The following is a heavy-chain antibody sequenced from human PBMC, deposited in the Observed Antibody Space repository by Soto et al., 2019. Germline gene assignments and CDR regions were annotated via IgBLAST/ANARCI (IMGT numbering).Heavy chain of an antibody. CDR2: IVVGSGNT. Sequence: GASVKVSCKASGFTFTSSAMQWVRQARGQRLEWIGWIVVGSGNTNYAQKFQERVTITRDMSTSTAYMELSSLRSEDTAVYYCAREGGYCSGGSCWNWFDPWGQGTLVTVSS. CDR3: AREGGYCSGGSCWNWFDP. V-gene: IGHV1-58*02. D-gene: IGHD2-15*01. CDR1: GFTFTSSA. J-gene: IGHJ5*02.